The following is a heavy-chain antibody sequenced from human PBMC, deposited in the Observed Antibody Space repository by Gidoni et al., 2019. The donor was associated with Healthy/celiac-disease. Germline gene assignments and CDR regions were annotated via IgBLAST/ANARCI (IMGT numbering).Heavy chain of an antibody. CDR3: AQEKLITESVGLQN. Sequence: VQLLESGGGIIQPGGSLGLSCSGAGFPFGSSPLTWVRQAPGKGLEWVSTISRNSRNIYYAESGKGRFTISRDNSKNTMYLQMNSLRDGDTAIYFCAQEKLITESVGLQNWGQGTLVTVSS. J-gene: IGHJ4*02. V-gene: IGHV3-23*01. CDR1: GFPFGSSP. CDR2: ISRNSRNI. D-gene: IGHD3-22*01.